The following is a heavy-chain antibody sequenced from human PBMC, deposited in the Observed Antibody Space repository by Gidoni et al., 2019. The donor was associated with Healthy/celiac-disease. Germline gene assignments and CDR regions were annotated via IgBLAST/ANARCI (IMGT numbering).Heavy chain of an antibody. CDR1: GFTFSSYG. D-gene: IGHD3-3*01. CDR3: AKEAPIFGVVGAFDY. V-gene: IGHV3-30*18. J-gene: IGHJ4*02. Sequence: QVQLVESGGGVVQPGRSLRLSCAASGFTFSSYGMHWVRQAPGKGLEWGAVISYDGSNKYYADSVKGRFTISRDNSKNTLYLQMNSLRAEDTAVYYCAKEAPIFGVVGAFDYWGQGTLVTVSS. CDR2: ISYDGSNK.